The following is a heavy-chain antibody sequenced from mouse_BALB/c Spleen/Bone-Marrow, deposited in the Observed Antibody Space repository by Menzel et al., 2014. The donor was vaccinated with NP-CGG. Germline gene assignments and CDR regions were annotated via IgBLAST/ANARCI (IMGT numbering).Heavy chain of an antibody. V-gene: IGHV1-54*03. CDR2: INPGSGST. CDR1: GYAFTDYL. Sequence: HVKLVESGAELVRPGTSVKVSCKASGYAFTDYLMEWLKQRPGQGLEWIGVINPGSGSTNYNEKFKDKATLTADKSSSTAYMQLSSLTSDDSAVYFCARYDGYFDYWGQGTILTVSS. D-gene: IGHD2-3*01. J-gene: IGHJ2*01. CDR3: ARYDGYFDY.